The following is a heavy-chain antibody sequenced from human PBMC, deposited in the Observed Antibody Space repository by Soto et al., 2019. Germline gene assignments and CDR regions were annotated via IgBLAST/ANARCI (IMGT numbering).Heavy chain of an antibody. CDR2: IYYRGST. J-gene: IGHJ3*02. Sequence: QVQLQESGPGLVKPSQTLSLTCTVSGGSISSGGYYCSWIRQHPGKGLEWIGYIYYRGSTYYNPSHKSRVTTSVDWSKNQFTLELRGVTAADTAVYYCARDPKVDCHLLLSPIANYGAFDIGGRGTMVTVSS. CDR3: ARDPKVDCHLLLSPIANYGAFDI. V-gene: IGHV4-31*03. D-gene: IGHD2-2*01. CDR1: GGSISSGGYY.